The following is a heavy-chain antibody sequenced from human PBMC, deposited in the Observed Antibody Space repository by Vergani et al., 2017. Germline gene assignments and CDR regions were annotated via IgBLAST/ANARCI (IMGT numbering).Heavy chain of an antibody. V-gene: IGHV1-2*02. Sequence: QVQLVQSGAEVKKPGASVKVSCKASGYTFTGYYMHWVRQAPGQGLEWMGWINPNSGCTNYAQKFQGRVTMTRDTSISTAYMELNSLRAEDTAVYYCAGQDRGDIVANYYYYMDVWGKGTTVTVSS. CDR2: INPNSGCT. CDR1: GYTFTGYY. D-gene: IGHD2-15*01. J-gene: IGHJ6*03. CDR3: AGQDRGDIVANYYYYMDV.